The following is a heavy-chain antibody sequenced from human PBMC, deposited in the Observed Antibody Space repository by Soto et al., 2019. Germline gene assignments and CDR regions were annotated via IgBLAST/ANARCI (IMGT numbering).Heavy chain of an antibody. Sequence: GGSLRLSCAASGFTFSSYAMHWVRQAPGKGLEWVAVISYDGSNKYYADSVKGRFTISRDNSKNTLYLQMNSLRAEDTAVYYCARGGVVEPLYYYYGMDVWGQGTTVTVSS. J-gene: IGHJ6*02. CDR3: ARGGVVEPLYYYYGMDV. CDR1: GFTFSSYA. D-gene: IGHD2-15*01. CDR2: ISYDGSNK. V-gene: IGHV3-30-3*01.